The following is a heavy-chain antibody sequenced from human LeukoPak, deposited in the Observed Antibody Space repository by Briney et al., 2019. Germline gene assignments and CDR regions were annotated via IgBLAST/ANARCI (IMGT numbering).Heavy chain of an antibody. Sequence: SETLSLTCTVSGGSISSYYWSWIRQPAGKGLEWIGRIYTSGSTNYNPSLKSRVTISVDTSKNQFSLKLSSVTAADTAVYYGARESRTGYSSSWYSINFDYWGQGTLVTVSS. CDR1: GGSISSYY. V-gene: IGHV4-4*07. CDR3: ARESRTGYSSSWYSINFDY. CDR2: IYTSGST. D-gene: IGHD6-13*01. J-gene: IGHJ4*02.